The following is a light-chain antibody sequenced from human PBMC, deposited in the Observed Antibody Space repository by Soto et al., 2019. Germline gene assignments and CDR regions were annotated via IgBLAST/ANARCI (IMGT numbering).Light chain of an antibody. V-gene: IGLV4-69*01. J-gene: IGLJ2*01. CDR2: LNSDGSH. CDR1: SGHSNYA. CDR3: QTWGSGIVV. Sequence: QLVLTQSPSASASLGASVKLTCTLSSGHSNYAIAWHQQQSEKGPRYLMKLNSDGSHSKGDGIPDRFSGSSSGAERYLTISSLRAEDGADYYCQTWGSGIVVFGGGTKLTVL.